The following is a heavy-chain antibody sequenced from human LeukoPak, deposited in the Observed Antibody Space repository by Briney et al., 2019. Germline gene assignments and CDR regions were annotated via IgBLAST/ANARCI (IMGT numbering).Heavy chain of an antibody. Sequence: GGSLRLSCAASGITFSDYYMGWIRQAPGKGLEWVSYISSSGSSVYYAESLKGRFTISRDNTKNSLYLQMNSPRAEDTAEYYCARAYHGAFDIWGQGTMVTVSS. CDR2: ISSSGSSV. J-gene: IGHJ3*02. V-gene: IGHV3-11*04. D-gene: IGHD2-2*01. CDR3: ARAYHGAFDI. CDR1: GITFSDYY.